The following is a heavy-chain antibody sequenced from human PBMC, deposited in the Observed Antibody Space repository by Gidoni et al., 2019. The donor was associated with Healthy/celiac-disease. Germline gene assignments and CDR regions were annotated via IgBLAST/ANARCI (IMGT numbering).Heavy chain of an antibody. CDR2: ISGSGGST. CDR1: GFTFSSYA. D-gene: IGHD3-22*01. CDR3: AKDISFYDSSGYYYGPGDY. Sequence: EVQLLASGGGLVQPGGSLSLSWAASGFTFSSYAMSWVRQAPGKGLEWGPAISGSGGSTYYADSVKGRFTISRDNSKNTLYLQMNSLRAEDTAVYYCAKDISFYDSSGYYYGPGDYWGQGTLVTVSS. J-gene: IGHJ4*02. V-gene: IGHV3-23*01.